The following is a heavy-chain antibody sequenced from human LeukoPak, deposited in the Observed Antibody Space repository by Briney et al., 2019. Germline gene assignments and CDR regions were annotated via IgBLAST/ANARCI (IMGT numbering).Heavy chain of an antibody. CDR1: GGSISSGGYY. J-gene: IGHJ4*02. CDR2: IYYSGST. Sequence: PSETLSLTCTVSGGSISSGGYYWSWIRQHPGKGLEWIGYIYYSGSTYYNPSLKSRVTISVDTSKNQFSLKLSSVTAADTAVYYCARVLAPHPNYDILTGPSRGYYFDYWGQGTLVTVSS. CDR3: ARVLAPHPNYDILTGPSRGYYFDY. V-gene: IGHV4-31*03. D-gene: IGHD3-9*01.